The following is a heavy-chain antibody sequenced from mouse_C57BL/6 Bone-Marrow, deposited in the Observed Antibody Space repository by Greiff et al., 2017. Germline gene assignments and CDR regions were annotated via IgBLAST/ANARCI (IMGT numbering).Heavy chain of an antibody. CDR1: GFSLTSYG. V-gene: IGHV2-2*01. D-gene: IGHD1-1*01. CDR2: IWSGGST. Sequence: VQRVESGPGLVQPSQSLSITCTVSGFSLTSYGVHWVRQSPGKGLEWLGVIWSGGSTDYNAAFISRLSISKDNSKSQVFFKMNSLQADDTAIYYCARRYYGSTYAMDYWGQGTSVTVSS. CDR3: ARRYYGSTYAMDY. J-gene: IGHJ4*01.